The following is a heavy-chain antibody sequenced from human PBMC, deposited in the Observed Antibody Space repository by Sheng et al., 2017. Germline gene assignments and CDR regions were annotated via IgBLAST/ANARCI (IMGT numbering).Heavy chain of an antibody. CDR2: ISAYNGNT. J-gene: IGHJ4*02. Sequence: QVQLVQSGAEVKKPGASVKVSCKASGYTFTSYGISWVRQAPGQGLEWMGWISAYNGNTNYAQKLQGRVTMTTDTSTSTAYMELRSLRSDDTAVYYCARDRRKQTPHDYGRMGYWGQGTLVTVSS. D-gene: IGHD4-17*01. V-gene: IGHV1-18*01. CDR3: ARDRRKQTPHDYGRMGY. CDR1: GYTFTSYG.